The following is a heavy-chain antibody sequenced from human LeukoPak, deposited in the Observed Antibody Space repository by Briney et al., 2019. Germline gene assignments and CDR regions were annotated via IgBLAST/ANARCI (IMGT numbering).Heavy chain of an antibody. D-gene: IGHD4-17*01. V-gene: IGHV3-23*01. Sequence: SGGSLRLSCAASEFTLSSYGMSWVRQAPGKGLEWVSSISGSGGSTQYADSVQGRFAISRDNSKNTLYLQMNSLRVEDTAVYFCARDPNGDYIGTFDTWGRGTMVSVSS. J-gene: IGHJ3*02. CDR3: ARDPNGDYIGTFDT. CDR2: ISGSGGST. CDR1: EFTLSSYG.